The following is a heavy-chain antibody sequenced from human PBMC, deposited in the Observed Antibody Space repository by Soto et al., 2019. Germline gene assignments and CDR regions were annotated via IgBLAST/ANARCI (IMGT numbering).Heavy chain of an antibody. CDR2: IYYSGST. V-gene: IGHV4-61*01. J-gene: IGHJ4*02. Sequence: QVQLQESGPGLVKPSETLSLTCTVSGGSVSSGSYYWSWIRQPPGKGLEWIGYIYYSGSTNYNPSLKSRVTISVDTSKNQFSLKLSSVTAADTAVYYCAREAYCGGDCYSFWDYWGQGTLVTVSS. D-gene: IGHD2-21*02. CDR3: AREAYCGGDCYSFWDY. CDR1: GGSVSSGSYY.